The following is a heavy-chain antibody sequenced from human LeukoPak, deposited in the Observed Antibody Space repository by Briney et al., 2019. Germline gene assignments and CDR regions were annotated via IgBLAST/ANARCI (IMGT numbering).Heavy chain of an antibody. CDR3: AKDESFGSSKDYFDY. CDR1: GFTFSSYG. V-gene: IGHV3-30*02. D-gene: IGHD6-13*01. CDR2: IRYDGSNK. Sequence: PGGSLRLSCAASGFTFSSYGMHWVRQAPGKGLEWVAFIRYDGSNKYYADSVKGRFTISRDNSKNTLYLQMNSLRAEDTAVYYCAKDESFGSSKDYFDYWGQGTLVTVSS. J-gene: IGHJ4*02.